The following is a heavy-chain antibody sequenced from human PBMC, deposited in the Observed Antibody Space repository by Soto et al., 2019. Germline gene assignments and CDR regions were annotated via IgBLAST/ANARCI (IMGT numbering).Heavy chain of an antibody. CDR3: ARGYSNSPDF. Sequence: QVQLVQSGEEVKKPGASVKVSCKPSGYPFTSYGITWVRQAPGQGLEWMGWISVSNGNTNYAQKLQGRVTMTADTSTSTAYMELRSLRSDDTALYYGARGYSNSPDFWGQGTLVTVSS. J-gene: IGHJ4*02. V-gene: IGHV1-18*01. CDR1: GYPFTSYG. D-gene: IGHD6-13*01. CDR2: ISVSNGNT.